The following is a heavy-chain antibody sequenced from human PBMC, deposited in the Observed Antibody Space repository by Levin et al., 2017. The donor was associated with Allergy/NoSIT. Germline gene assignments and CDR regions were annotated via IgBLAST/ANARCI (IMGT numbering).Heavy chain of an antibody. Sequence: LSGGSLRLSCTASAFTFSSYWMSWVRQAPGKGLEWVANIRHDETTKYYMDSVAGRFSISRSNAQNSLYLQMTSLKAEDRAVYYCARVRAETGHDINDYWGQGTLVTVSS. J-gene: IGHJ4*02. CDR2: IRHDETTK. V-gene: IGHV3-7*04. D-gene: IGHD5-12*01. CDR1: AFTFSSYW. CDR3: ARVRAETGHDINDY.